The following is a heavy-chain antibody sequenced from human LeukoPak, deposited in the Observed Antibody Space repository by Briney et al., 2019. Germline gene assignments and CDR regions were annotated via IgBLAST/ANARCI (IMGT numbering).Heavy chain of an antibody. CDR3: ARHSNLDY. V-gene: IGHV4-59*08. Sequence: SETLSLTCTVSGGSIISYYWSWIRQPPGKGLEWIGYIYYSGSTNYNPSLKSRVTISVDTSKNQFSLKLSSVTAADTAVYYCARHSNLDYWGQGTLVTVSS. J-gene: IGHJ4*02. CDR2: IYYSGST. CDR1: GGSIISYY.